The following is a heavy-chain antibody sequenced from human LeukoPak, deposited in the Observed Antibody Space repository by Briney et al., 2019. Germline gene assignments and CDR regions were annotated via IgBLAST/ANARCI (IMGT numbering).Heavy chain of an antibody. D-gene: IGHD5/OR15-5a*01. CDR2: ISGSGGST. CDR1: GFTFSSYA. J-gene: IGHJ1*01. CDR3: AKLPHSIYEKYFQH. Sequence: SGGSLRLSCAASGFTFSSYAMSWVRQAPGKGLDWVSAISGSGGSTYYADSVKGRFTISRDNSKNTLYLQMNSLRAEDTAVYYCAKLPHSIYEKYFQHWGQGTLVTVSS. V-gene: IGHV3-23*01.